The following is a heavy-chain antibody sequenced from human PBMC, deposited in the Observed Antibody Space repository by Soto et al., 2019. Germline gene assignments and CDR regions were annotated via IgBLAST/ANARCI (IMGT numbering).Heavy chain of an antibody. D-gene: IGHD6-13*01. CDR1: GYTFTSYY. Sequence: QVQPVQSGAEVKKPGASVRVSCKASGYTFTSYYIHWVRQAPGQGPEWMGMISPSSGGTDYAQKFQGRVTMTRDTSTSTVYMELSSLRSEDTAVYFCTRSIITTAGTDAFDLWGQGTLVTVSS. J-gene: IGHJ3*01. CDR3: TRSIITTAGTDAFDL. CDR2: ISPSSGGT. V-gene: IGHV1-46*03.